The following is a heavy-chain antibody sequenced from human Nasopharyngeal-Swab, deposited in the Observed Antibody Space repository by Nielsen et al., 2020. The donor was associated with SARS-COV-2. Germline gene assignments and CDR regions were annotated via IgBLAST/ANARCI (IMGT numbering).Heavy chain of an antibody. Sequence: SEILSLTCAVYGGSFSGYYWSWIRQPPGKGLEWIGEINHSGSTNYNPSLKSRVTISVDTSKNQFSLKLSSVTAADTAVYYCARAGAYCSSTSCYIDYWGQGTLVTVSS. J-gene: IGHJ4*02. CDR1: GGSFSGYY. CDR2: INHSGST. D-gene: IGHD2-2*02. CDR3: ARAGAYCSSTSCYIDY. V-gene: IGHV4-34*01.